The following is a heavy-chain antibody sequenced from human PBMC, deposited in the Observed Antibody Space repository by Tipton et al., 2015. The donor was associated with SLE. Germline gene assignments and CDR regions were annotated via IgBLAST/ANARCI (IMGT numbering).Heavy chain of an antibody. CDR3: ARDGGSYNAFDI. Sequence: SLRLSCAASGFTFSSYSMNWVRQAPGKGLEWVSSISSSSSYIYYADSVKGRFTISRDNAKNSLYLQMNSLRAEDTAVYYCARDGGSYNAFDIWGQGTMVTVSS. CDR2: ISSSSSYI. CDR1: GFTFSSYS. V-gene: IGHV3-21*01. J-gene: IGHJ3*02. D-gene: IGHD1-26*01.